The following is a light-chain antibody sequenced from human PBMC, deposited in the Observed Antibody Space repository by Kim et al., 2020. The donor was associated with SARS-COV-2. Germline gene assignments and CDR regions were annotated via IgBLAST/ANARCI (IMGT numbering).Light chain of an antibody. CDR3: AAWDDTLNANV. J-gene: IGLJ1*01. CDR1: SSNIGRNT. V-gene: IGLV1-44*01. CDR2: SDD. Sequence: QSVLTQPPSVSGTPGQRVTISCSGSSSNIGRNTVNWYQHIPGTAPKLLIYSDDHRPSGDPDRFSGSKSGTSASLAISGLQSEDEADYYCAAWDDTLNANVFGTGTKVTVL.